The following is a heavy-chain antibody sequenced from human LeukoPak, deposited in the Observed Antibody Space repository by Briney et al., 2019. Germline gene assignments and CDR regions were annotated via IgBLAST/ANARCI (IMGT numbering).Heavy chain of an antibody. CDR2: IKQDGSEK. CDR1: GFTFSSYW. D-gene: IGHD2-2*02. Sequence: GGSLRLSCAASGFTFSSYWMSWVRQAPGKGLEWVANIKQDGSEKYYVDSVKGRFTISRDDAKNSLYLQMNSLRDEDTALYYCARGYCSSTSCYIAASYTRYWAFDVWGQGTMVTVSS. V-gene: IGHV3-7*01. J-gene: IGHJ3*01. CDR3: ARGYCSSTSCYIAASYTRYWAFDV.